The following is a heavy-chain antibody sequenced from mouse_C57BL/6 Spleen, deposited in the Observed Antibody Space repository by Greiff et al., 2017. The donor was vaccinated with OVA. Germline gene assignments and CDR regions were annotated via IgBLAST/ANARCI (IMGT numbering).Heavy chain of an antibody. CDR1: GYTFTSYW. D-gene: IGHD2-5*01. CDR3: ARWGSNYVHYFDY. Sequence: VKLMESGAELVMPGASVKLSCKASGYTFTSYWMHWGKQRPGQGLEGIGEIDPSDSYTNYNPKFKGQSTLTVDTSSITAYMQLSSLTSEDSAVYYCARWGSNYVHYFDYWGQGTTLTVSS. V-gene: IGHV1-69*01. CDR2: IDPSDSYT. J-gene: IGHJ2*01.